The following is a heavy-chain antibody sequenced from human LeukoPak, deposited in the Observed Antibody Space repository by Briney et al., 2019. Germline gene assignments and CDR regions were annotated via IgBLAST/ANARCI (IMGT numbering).Heavy chain of an antibody. CDR3: ARGPGYRRIAARYWFDP. V-gene: IGHV4-34*01. CDR1: GGSFSGYY. CDR2: INHSGST. Sequence: SEPLPLTCAAYGGSFSGYYWSWIRQPPGKRLECIGEINHSGSTNYNLSLKSRVTISVDTSKNQFSLKLSSVTAADTAVYSCARGPGYRRIAARYWFDPWGQGTLVTVSS. D-gene: IGHD6-6*01. J-gene: IGHJ5*02.